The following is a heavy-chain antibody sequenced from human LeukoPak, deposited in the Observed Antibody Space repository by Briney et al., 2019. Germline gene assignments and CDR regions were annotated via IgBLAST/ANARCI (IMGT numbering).Heavy chain of an antibody. D-gene: IGHD4-11*01. J-gene: IGHJ4*02. CDR3: AREDHSNYNY. V-gene: IGHV3-66*01. CDR1: GFTVXSNX. CDR2: IYSGGST. Sequence: LXLSXAASGFTVXSNXMSWVRQAPGKXLEGVSVIYSGGSTYYADSVKGRFTISRDNSKNTLYLQMNSLRAEDTAVYYCAREDHSNYNYWGQGTLVTVSS.